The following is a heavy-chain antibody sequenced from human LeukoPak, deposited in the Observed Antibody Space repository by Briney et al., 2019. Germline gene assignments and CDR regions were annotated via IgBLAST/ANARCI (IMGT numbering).Heavy chain of an antibody. J-gene: IGHJ4*02. V-gene: IGHV1-46*01. CDR3: ARDPNGGLHDSYFDD. CDR2: INPSGGST. D-gene: IGHD4-23*01. Sequence: GASVKVSCKASGYTFTSYYMHWVRQAPGQGLEWMGIINPSGGSTSYAQKFQGRVTMTRDTSTSTVYMELSSLRSEDTAVYYCARDPNGGLHDSYFDDWRQVTLVTVSS. CDR1: GYTFTSYY.